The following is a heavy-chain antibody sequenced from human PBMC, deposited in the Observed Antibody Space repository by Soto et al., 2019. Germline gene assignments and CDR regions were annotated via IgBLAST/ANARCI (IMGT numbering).Heavy chain of an antibody. CDR2: ISGSGGSA. J-gene: IGHJ4*02. CDR1: GFTYTNYA. V-gene: IGHV3-23*01. D-gene: IGHD4-17*01. Sequence: EVQLFESGGGLVQPGGSLRLSCAASGFTYTNYAMNWVRQAPGKGLECVSTISGSGGSAYYADSVKGRFTISRDNSKNTLYLQMNRLRAEDTAVYYCAQVPLRPYYFDYWGPGTLVTVSS. CDR3: AQVPLRPYYFDY.